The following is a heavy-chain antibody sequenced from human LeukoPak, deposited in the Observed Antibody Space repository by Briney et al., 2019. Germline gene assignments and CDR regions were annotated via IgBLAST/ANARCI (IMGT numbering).Heavy chain of an antibody. CDR1: GFTFTTYW. D-gene: IGHD2-2*01. J-gene: IGHJ6*02. CDR3: ARDGILGYCSSTSCFAYGMDV. Sequence: GGSLRLSCAASGFTFTTYWMHWVRQAPGKGLVWVSHINSDGSITSYVDSVKGRFTISRDNAKNTLYLQMNSLRAEDTAVYYCARDGILGYCSSTSCFAYGMDVWGQGTTVTVSS. CDR2: INSDGSIT. V-gene: IGHV3-74*01.